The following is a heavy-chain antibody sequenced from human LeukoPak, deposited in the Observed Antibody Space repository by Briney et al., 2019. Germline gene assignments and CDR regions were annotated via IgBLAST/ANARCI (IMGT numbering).Heavy chain of an antibody. J-gene: IGHJ4*02. Sequence: PGGSLRLSCAASGFTFSSYAMHWVRQAPGKGLEWVSGISASGGTTYYADSVKGRFTISRDNSKNTLVLQLNSLRAEDTAVYYCAKDPTDFDSSGQTYFDYWGQGTLVTVSS. CDR3: AKDPTDFDSSGQTYFDY. V-gene: IGHV3-23*01. CDR1: GFTFSSYA. CDR2: ISASGGTT. D-gene: IGHD3-22*01.